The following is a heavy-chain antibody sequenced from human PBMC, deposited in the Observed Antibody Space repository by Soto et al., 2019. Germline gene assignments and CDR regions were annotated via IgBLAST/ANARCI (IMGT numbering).Heavy chain of an antibody. D-gene: IGHD6-6*01. J-gene: IGHJ5*01. Sequence: SSVKLSCKASGGTFSSYAISWVRHAPGQGLEWMGGIIPIFGTANYAQKFQGRVTITADESTSTAYMELSSLRSEDTAVYYCARDRSSSSGGLDPWGQGTLVTVSS. CDR2: IIPIFGTA. CDR3: ARDRSSSSGGLDP. CDR1: GGTFSSYA. V-gene: IGHV1-69*13.